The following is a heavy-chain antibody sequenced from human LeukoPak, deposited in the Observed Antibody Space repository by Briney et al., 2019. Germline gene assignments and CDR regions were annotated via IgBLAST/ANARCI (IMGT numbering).Heavy chain of an antibody. V-gene: IGHV3-43*02. CDR1: GMNFEKYA. J-gene: IGHJ6*02. Sequence: GGSLSLSCVASGMNFEKYAMHWVRQRPGKGLEWVAVISADGRADHADSVKGRFTVSRDTSKESLFLDMSSLRDEDSALYYCATLAVYHGLDVWRQGTTLIVSS. CDR2: ISADGRA. CDR3: ATLAVYHGLDV.